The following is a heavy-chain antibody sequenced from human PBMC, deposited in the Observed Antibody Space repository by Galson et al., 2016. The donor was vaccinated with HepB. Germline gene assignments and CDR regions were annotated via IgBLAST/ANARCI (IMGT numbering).Heavy chain of an antibody. CDR2: IYPDDSDA. CDR3: ARLVGGFGYFDY. Sequence: QSGADVKKAGESLKISCEGSRDDFTTSWIGWVRQMPGKGLEWMELIYPDDSDARYSPSFQGQVTISADKSIRTAYLQWSSLKASDTGMYYCARLVGGFGYFDYWGQGTLVTVSS. J-gene: IGHJ4*02. D-gene: IGHD6-13*01. V-gene: IGHV5-51*01. CDR1: RDDFTTSW.